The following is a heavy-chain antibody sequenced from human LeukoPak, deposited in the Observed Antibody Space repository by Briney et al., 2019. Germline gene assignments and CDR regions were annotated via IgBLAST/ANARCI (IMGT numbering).Heavy chain of an antibody. Sequence: QAGGSLRLSCAASGITFSNYVMSWVRQAPGKGLEWVSGISGSGSSTHDADSVKGRFTISRDNSKNTLYLQMNSLRAEDTAVYYCAKSPGYYDRSGYYYVLWGQGTLVTVSS. V-gene: IGHV3-23*01. J-gene: IGHJ4*02. CDR1: GITFSNYV. CDR2: ISGSGSST. CDR3: AKSPGYYDRSGYYYVL. D-gene: IGHD3-22*01.